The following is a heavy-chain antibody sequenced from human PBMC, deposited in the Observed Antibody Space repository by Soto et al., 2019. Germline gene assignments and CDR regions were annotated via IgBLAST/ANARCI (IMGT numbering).Heavy chain of an antibody. J-gene: IGHJ4*02. D-gene: IGHD3-22*01. CDR1: GFTFSSYG. V-gene: IGHV3-33*01. CDR2: IWYDGSNK. CDR3: ARDLQDPYDSSGYPFDY. Sequence: PGGSLRLSCAASGFTFSSYGMHWVRQAPGKGLEWVAVIWYDGSNKYYADSVKGRFTISRDNSKNTLYLQMNSLRAEDTAVYYCARDLQDPYDSSGYPFDYWGQGTL.